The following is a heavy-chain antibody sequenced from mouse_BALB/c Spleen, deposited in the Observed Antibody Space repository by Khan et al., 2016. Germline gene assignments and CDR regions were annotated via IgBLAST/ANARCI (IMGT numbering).Heavy chain of an antibody. CDR1: GYSLTRYG. Sequence: QVQLKESGPGLVAPSQSLSITCTVYGYSLTRYGVHWVRQPPGKGLEWLGLIWAGGSTNYNWALLSRLSISIDNSKSLVCVIMNSLQTDDTALYYCARSKFLARYWGQGTTLTVSS. V-gene: IGHV2-9*02. CDR3: ARSKFLARY. J-gene: IGHJ2*01. CDR2: IWAGGST. D-gene: IGHD3-3*01.